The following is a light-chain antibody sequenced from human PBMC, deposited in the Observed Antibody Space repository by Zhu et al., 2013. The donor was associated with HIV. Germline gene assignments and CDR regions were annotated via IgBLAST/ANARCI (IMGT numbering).Light chain of an antibody. CDR3: QQYNNWPF. Sequence: EMVLTQSPATLSVSPGERATLSCRASQTIHRNLAWYQQKPGQAPRLLIYDASTRATGIPARFSGSGSGTEFTLTISSLQSEDFALYYCQQYNNWPFFGPGTKVDIK. J-gene: IGKJ3*01. V-gene: IGKV3-15*01. CDR1: QTIHRN. CDR2: DAS.